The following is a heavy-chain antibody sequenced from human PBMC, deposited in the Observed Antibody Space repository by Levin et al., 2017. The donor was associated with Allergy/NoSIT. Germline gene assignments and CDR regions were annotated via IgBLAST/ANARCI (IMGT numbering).Heavy chain of an antibody. D-gene: IGHD2-15*01. CDR3: TMDGRGGH. CDR2: INGDGSAE. J-gene: IGHJ4*02. V-gene: IGHV3-7*04. Sequence: GGSLRLSCTASGFTFSNFWLSWVRQSPGTGLQWVANINGDGSAEYYVDSVKGRFTISRDNAKKSLFLQMNSLRVEDTAKYYCTMDGRGGHWGQGTQVTVSS. CDR1: GFTFSNFW.